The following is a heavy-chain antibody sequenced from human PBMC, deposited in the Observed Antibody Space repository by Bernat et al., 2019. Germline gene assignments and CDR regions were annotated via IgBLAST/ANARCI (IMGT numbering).Heavy chain of an antibody. CDR2: ISSSSSYI. CDR3: ARAGGGYGDYSHAFDI. J-gene: IGHJ3*02. Sequence: EVQLVESGGGLVKPGGSLRLSCAAPGFTFSSYSMNWVRQAPGKGLEWVSSISSSSSYIYYADSVKGRFTISRDNAKNSLYLQMNSLRAEDTAVYYCARAGGGYGDYSHAFDIWGQGTMVTVSS. V-gene: IGHV3-21*01. D-gene: IGHD4-17*01. CDR1: GFTFSSYS.